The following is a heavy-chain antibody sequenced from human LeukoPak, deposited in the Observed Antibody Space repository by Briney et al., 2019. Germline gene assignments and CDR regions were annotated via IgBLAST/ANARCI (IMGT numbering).Heavy chain of an antibody. CDR2: ISYDGSNK. CDR1: GFTFSSYA. V-gene: IGHV3-30-3*01. Sequence: PGGSLRLSCAASGFTFSSYAMHWVRQAPGEGLEWVAVISYDGSNKYYADSVKGRFTISRDNSKNTLYLQMNSLRAEDTAVYYCAREVATIGFYFDYWGQGTLVTVSS. CDR3: AREVATIGFYFDY. J-gene: IGHJ4*02. D-gene: IGHD5-12*01.